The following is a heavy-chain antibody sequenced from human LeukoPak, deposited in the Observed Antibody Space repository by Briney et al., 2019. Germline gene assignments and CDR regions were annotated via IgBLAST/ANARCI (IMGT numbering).Heavy chain of an antibody. Sequence: GASVKVSCKASGFTFTSSAMQWVRQVRGQRLEGIGWIVVGSGNTNYAQKFQERVTITRDMSTSTAYMELSSLRSEDTAVYYCAADRDYDFWSGGTFDYWGQGTLVTVSS. CDR2: IVVGSGNT. J-gene: IGHJ4*02. V-gene: IGHV1-58*02. CDR1: GFTFTSSA. CDR3: AADRDYDFWSGGTFDY. D-gene: IGHD3-3*01.